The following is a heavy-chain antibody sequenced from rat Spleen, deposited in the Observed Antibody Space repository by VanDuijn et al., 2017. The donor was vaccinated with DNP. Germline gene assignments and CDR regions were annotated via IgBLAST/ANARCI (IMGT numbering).Heavy chain of an antibody. J-gene: IGHJ4*01. D-gene: IGHD1-3*01. CDR3: NREDYGSYLPMDA. CDR1: GFSLVDYS. CDR2: IRANGVT. Sequence: QVQLKESGPGLVQPSQTLSLTCTVSGFSLVDYSIHWVRQPPGEGLEWMGRIRANGVTDYNAAFKTRLSISRDTSKSQVFLKIKSLQNEDTAIYFCNREDYGSYLPMDAWCQGTSVTVSS. V-gene: IGHV2-19*01.